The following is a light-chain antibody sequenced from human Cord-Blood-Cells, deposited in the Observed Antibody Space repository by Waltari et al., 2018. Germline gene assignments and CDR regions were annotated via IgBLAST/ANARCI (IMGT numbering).Light chain of an antibody. Sequence: FMLTQPHSVSESPGKTLTISCTRSSGSIASNYVQWYQQRPGSPPPTVIHEDNQGPSGVPERFSGSIDSSSNSASLTISGLKTEVEADYYCQSYDSSSHWVFGGGTKLTVL. CDR2: EDN. J-gene: IGLJ3*02. CDR3: QSYDSSSHWV. V-gene: IGLV6-57*01. CDR1: SGSIASNY.